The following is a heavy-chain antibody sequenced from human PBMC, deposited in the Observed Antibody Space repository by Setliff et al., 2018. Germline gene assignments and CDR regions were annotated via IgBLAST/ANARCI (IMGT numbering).Heavy chain of an antibody. D-gene: IGHD3-10*01. CDR3: FGAGTCSY. CDR1: GFSFSSYA. Sequence: PGGSLRLSCAASGFSFSSYAMSWVRQAPGKGLEWVSSIIGSGFSTYYADSVQGRVTISRDNAKNSLSLQMNNLRTEDTAVYYCFGAGTCSYWGQGTLVTVSS. CDR2: IIGSGFST. V-gene: IGHV3-23*01. J-gene: IGHJ4*02.